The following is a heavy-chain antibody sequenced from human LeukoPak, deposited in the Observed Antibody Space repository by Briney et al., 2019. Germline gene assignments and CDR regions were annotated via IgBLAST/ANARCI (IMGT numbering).Heavy chain of an antibody. D-gene: IGHD3-22*01. CDR1: GFIFSNYG. V-gene: IGHV3-23*01. J-gene: IGHJ4*02. CDR2: ISTSGGTT. Sequence: GGSLRLSCAASGFIFSNYGMSWVRQAPGKGLEWVSAISTSGGTTYYADSVKGRSSISRDNSKNTLYLQMNSLRAEDTAVYYCVKYRAVYDSSGYYYRPFDYWGQGILVTVSS. CDR3: VKYRAVYDSSGYYYRPFDY.